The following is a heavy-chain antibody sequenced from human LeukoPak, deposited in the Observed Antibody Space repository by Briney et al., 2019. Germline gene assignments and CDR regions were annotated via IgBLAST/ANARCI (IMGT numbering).Heavy chain of an antibody. V-gene: IGHV4-4*07. CDR1: SCSISSYH. CDR3: ARDQVVRAVITKYNWFDP. Sequence: SETLSLNCTVSSCSISSYHWSWMRQPAGKGLVWIRRIYTSGSTNYNPFLKSRVTMSVDTSKNQFSLKLSSVTAADTAVYYCARDQVVRAVITKYNWFDPWGQGTLVTVSS. D-gene: IGHD3-10*01. J-gene: IGHJ5*02. CDR2: IYTSGST.